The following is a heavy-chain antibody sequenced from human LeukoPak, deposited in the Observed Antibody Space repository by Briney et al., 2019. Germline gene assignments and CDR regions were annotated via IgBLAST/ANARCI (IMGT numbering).Heavy chain of an antibody. CDR1: GFTFSSYW. CDR3: ARGPGSTGGAYVGDY. Sequence: GGSLRLSCAASGFTFSSYWMSWVRQAPGKGLVWVSRIDGGASSTSYADAVKGRFSISRDNGKSTLYLQMNSLRVEDTAVYYCARGPGSTGGAYVGDYWGHGTLVTVSS. CDR2: IDGGASST. D-gene: IGHD4-23*01. J-gene: IGHJ4*01. V-gene: IGHV3-74*01.